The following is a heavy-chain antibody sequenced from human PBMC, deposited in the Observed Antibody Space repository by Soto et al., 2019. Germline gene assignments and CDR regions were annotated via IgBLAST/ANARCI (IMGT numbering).Heavy chain of an antibody. CDR1: GGSFRNYG. D-gene: IGHD3-9*01. J-gene: IGHJ6*02. CDR2: IMPVFGTA. Sequence: QVQLVQSGAEVKKPGSSVRVSCKVSGGSFRNYGITWVRQSPGQGLEWMGGIMPVFGTAVYAQKFQGRVTISADELTTTASLDLRSLSSDDTAVYFCARARDYDLLTAREYALDVWGQGTTVTV. CDR3: ARARDYDLLTAREYALDV. V-gene: IGHV1-69*01.